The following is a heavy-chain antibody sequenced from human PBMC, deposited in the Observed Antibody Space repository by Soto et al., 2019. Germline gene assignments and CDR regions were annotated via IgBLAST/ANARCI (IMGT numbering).Heavy chain of an antibody. CDR1: GYSFTSYW. V-gene: IGHV5-10-1*01. Sequence: EESLKISCKGSGYSFTSYWISWVRQMPGKGLEWMGRIDPSDSYTNYSPSFQGHVTISADKSISTAYLQWSSLKASDTAMYYCASWGCSSTSCYTDYYYGMDVWGQGTTVTVSS. CDR2: IDPSDSYT. CDR3: ASWGCSSTSCYTDYYYGMDV. J-gene: IGHJ6*02. D-gene: IGHD2-2*02.